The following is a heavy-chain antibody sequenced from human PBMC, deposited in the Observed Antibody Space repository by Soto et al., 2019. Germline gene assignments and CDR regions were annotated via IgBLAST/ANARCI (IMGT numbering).Heavy chain of an antibody. CDR3: ARTITGTTFDP. Sequence: KPSETLSLTCTVSGGSISSYYWSWIRQPPGKGLEWIGYIYYSGSTNYNPSLKSRVTISVDTSKNQFSLKLSSVTAADTAVYYCARTITGTTFDPWGQGTLVTVSS. CDR1: GGSISSYY. J-gene: IGHJ5*02. D-gene: IGHD1-7*01. CDR2: IYYSGST. V-gene: IGHV4-59*12.